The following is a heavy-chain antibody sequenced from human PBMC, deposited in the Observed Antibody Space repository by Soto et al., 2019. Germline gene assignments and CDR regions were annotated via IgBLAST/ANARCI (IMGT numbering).Heavy chain of an antibody. J-gene: IGHJ4*02. CDR2: IWYDGSYK. CDR1: GFTFNNYG. V-gene: IGHV3-33*01. Sequence: QVQLVESGGGVVQPGRSLRLSCAASGFTFNNYGMHWVRQAPGKGLEWVAVIWYDGSYKYNADSVKGRFTISRDTSKSALYLQMNSLRGEDTAVYQCERGNWNYGYFDYWGQGTLVTVSS. CDR3: ERGNWNYGYFDY. D-gene: IGHD1-7*01.